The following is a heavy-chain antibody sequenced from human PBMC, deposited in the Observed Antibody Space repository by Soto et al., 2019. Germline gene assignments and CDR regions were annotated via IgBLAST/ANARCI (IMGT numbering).Heavy chain of an antibody. Sequence: XESLTISCKGSGYSFAGYWITWVRQKPGKGLEWMGRIDPSDSQTYYSPSFRGHVTISVTKSITTVFLQWSSLRASDTAMYYCARQIYDSDTGPNFQYYFDSWGQGTPVTVSS. CDR1: GYSFAGYW. CDR2: IDPSDSQT. D-gene: IGHD3-22*01. V-gene: IGHV5-10-1*01. J-gene: IGHJ4*02. CDR3: ARQIYDSDTGPNFQYYFDS.